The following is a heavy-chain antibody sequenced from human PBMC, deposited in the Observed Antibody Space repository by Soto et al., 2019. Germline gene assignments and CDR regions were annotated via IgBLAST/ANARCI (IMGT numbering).Heavy chain of an antibody. CDR2: IIPIFGTA. J-gene: IGHJ4*02. CDR1: GGTFSSYA. CDR3: ARGRNLGGELSNFDY. V-gene: IGHV1-69*13. D-gene: IGHD3-16*02. Sequence: ASVKVSCKASGGTFSSYAISWVRQAPGQGLEWMGGIIPIFGTANYAQKFQGRVTITADESTSTAYMELSSLRSEDTAVYYCARGRNLGGELSNFDYWGQGTLVTVSS.